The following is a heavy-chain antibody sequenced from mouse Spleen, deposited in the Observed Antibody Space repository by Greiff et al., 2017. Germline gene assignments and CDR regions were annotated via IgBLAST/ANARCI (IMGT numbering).Heavy chain of an antibody. Sequence: VQLKESGPELVKPGASVKIPCKASGYTFTDYNMDWVKQSHGKSLEWIGDINPNNGGTIYNQKFKGKATLTVDKSSSTAYMELRSLTSEDTAVYYCARDYHYAMDYWGQGTSVTVSS. V-gene: IGHV1-18*01. CDR2: INPNNGGT. D-gene: IGHD2-4*01. CDR1: GYTFTDYN. CDR3: ARDYHYAMDY. J-gene: IGHJ4*01.